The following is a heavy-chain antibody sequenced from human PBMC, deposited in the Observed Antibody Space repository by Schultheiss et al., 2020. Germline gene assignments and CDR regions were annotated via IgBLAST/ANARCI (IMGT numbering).Heavy chain of an antibody. D-gene: IGHD6-13*01. CDR3: ARGDGSSWYDPYYYYYMDV. V-gene: IGHV3-21*01. CDR1: GFTFSSYS. CDR2: ISSSSSYI. J-gene: IGHJ6*03. Sequence: GGSLRLSCAASGFTFSSYSMNWVRQAPGKGLEWVSSISSSSSYIYYADSVKGRFTISRENAKNSLYLQMNSLRAGDTAVYYCARGDGSSWYDPYYYYYMDVWGKGTTVTVSS.